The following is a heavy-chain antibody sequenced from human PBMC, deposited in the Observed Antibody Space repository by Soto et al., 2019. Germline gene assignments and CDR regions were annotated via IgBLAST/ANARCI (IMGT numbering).Heavy chain of an antibody. J-gene: IGHJ6*02. V-gene: IGHV4-4*02. Sequence: PSETLSLTCAVSGGSISSSNWWSWVRQPPGKGLEWIGEIYHSGSTNYNPSLKSRVTISVDKSKNQFPLKLSSVTAADTAVYYCARDRSYDILTGYYYYYGMDVWGQGTTVTVSS. CDR2: IYHSGST. CDR3: ARDRSYDILTGYYYYYGMDV. CDR1: GGSISSSNW. D-gene: IGHD3-9*01.